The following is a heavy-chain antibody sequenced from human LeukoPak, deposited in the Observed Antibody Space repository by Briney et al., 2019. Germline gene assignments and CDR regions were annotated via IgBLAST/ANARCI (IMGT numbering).Heavy chain of an antibody. D-gene: IGHD6-19*01. CDR2: IIPIFGTA. CDR3: ARDSSGWGIDY. CDR1: GGTFSSYA. V-gene: IGHV1-69*05. J-gene: IGHJ4*02. Sequence: GSSVKVSCKASGGTFSSYAISRVRQAPGQGLEWMGGIIPIFGTANYAQKFQGRVTITTDESTSTAYMELSSLRSEDTAVYYCARDSSGWGIDYWGQGTLVTVSS.